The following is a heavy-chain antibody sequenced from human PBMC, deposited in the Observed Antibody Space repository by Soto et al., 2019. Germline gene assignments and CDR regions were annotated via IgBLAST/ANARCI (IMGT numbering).Heavy chain of an antibody. CDR3: ARDRSSSWYGDH. V-gene: IGHV1-18*01. Sequence: QVQLVQSGPEVKQPGASVKVSCKASGYTFASYGVTWVRQAPGQGLEWMGWISVYNGNTNYAQKLQGRVSMTADTSTNPAYMELRSLRSDDTAVYFCARDRSSSWYGDHWGQGTLVTVSS. J-gene: IGHJ4*02. CDR1: GYTFASYG. D-gene: IGHD6-13*01. CDR2: ISVYNGNT.